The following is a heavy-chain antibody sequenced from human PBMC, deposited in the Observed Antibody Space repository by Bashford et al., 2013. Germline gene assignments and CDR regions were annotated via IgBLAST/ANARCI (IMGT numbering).Heavy chain of an antibody. V-gene: IGHV3-74*03. CDR3: VRNYALDV. CDR2: INNDAITT. J-gene: IGHJ6*02. Sequence: VRQAPGKGLMWVSYINNDAITTKYADSVMGRFTISRDNAKNTLYLQMDSLRAEDTAVYYCVRNYALDVWGQGTTVTVSS.